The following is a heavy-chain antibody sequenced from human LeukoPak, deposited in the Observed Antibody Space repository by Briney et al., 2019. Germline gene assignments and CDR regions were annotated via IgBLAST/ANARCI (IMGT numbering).Heavy chain of an antibody. CDR2: INPNSLIT. J-gene: IGHJ5*02. CDR3: ARVKPVPTVSFDP. D-gene: IGHD4-17*01. CDR1: GYTLSAHD. V-gene: IGHV1-8*01. Sequence: ASVKVSCKDSGYTLSAHDINWVGQAPGQGLEYMGWINPNSLITGYARKFRGRVTLTMDTSIRTAYMELTGLTYDDTAMYYCARVKPVPTVSFDPWGQGTLVTVSS.